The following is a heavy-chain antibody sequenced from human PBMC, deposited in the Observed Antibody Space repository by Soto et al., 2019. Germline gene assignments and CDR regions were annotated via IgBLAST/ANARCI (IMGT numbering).Heavy chain of an antibody. V-gene: IGHV1-2*02. CDR2: ISPKSGGT. CDR3: ARPPGYISDWYYFDL. J-gene: IGHJ4*02. CDR1: GYSFIDYY. Sequence: ASVKVSCKASGYSFIDYYMHWVRQAPGQGFEWMGRISPKSGGTNYAQKFEGRVTMTWDTSLNTAYMELSSLISEDTGVYYCARPPGYISDWYYFDLWGQGTRVTVS. D-gene: IGHD3-9*01.